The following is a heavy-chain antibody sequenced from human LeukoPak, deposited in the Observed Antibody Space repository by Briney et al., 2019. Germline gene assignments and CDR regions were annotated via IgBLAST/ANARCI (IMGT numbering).Heavy chain of an antibody. D-gene: IGHD4-17*01. J-gene: IGHJ4*02. CDR3: ARDGYGDHVVDY. Sequence: GGSLRLSCAASGFTYDDYDMSWVRQPPGKGLEWVSGINWNGGSTGYADSVKGRFTISRDSAKNSLYLQMNSLRAEDTALYYCARDGYGDHVVDYWGQGTLVTVSS. V-gene: IGHV3-20*04. CDR1: GFTYDDYD. CDR2: INWNGGST.